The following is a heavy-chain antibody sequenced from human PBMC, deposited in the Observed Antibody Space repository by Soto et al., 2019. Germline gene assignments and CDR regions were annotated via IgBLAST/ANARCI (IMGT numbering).Heavy chain of an antibody. CDR3: AKAFQLWLPDFSSHAFDI. V-gene: IGHV1-8*01. J-gene: IGHJ3*02. CDR1: GYTFTSYD. D-gene: IGHD5-18*01. CDR2: MNPNSGNT. Sequence: ASVKVSCKASGYTFTSYDINWVRQATGQGLEWMGWMNPNSGNTGYAQKFQGRDNMTRNTSISTAYIEMSSLRSEDTAVYYCAKAFQLWLPDFSSHAFDIWGQGTMVTVSS.